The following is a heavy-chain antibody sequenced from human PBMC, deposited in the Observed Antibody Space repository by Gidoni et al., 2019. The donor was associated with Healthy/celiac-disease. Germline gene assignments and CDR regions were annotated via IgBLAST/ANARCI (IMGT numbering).Heavy chain of an antibody. V-gene: IGHV3-53*02. Sequence: EVQLVETGGGLIQPGGSLSLSCAASGFTVSSNYMSWVRQAPGKGLEWVSVIYSGGSTYYADSVKGRFTISRDNSKNTLYLQMNSLRAEDTAVYYCARDRWLQESGYYYGMDVWGQGTTVTVSS. D-gene: IGHD5-12*01. CDR3: ARDRWLQESGYYYGMDV. CDR2: IYSGGST. J-gene: IGHJ6*02. CDR1: GFTVSSNY.